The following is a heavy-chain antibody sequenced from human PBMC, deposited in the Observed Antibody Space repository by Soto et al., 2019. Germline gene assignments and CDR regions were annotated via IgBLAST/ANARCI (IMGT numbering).Heavy chain of an antibody. J-gene: IGHJ6*02. Sequence: ASVKVTCKASGYTFTGYYMHWVRQAPGQGLEWMGWINPNSGGTNYAQKFQGWVTMTRDTSISTAYMELSRLRSDDTAVYYCARDASSHSSSWEDYYYYYGMDVWGQGTTVTVSS. CDR1: GYTFTGYY. CDR2: INPNSGGT. D-gene: IGHD6-13*01. V-gene: IGHV1-2*04. CDR3: ARDASSHSSSWEDYYYYYGMDV.